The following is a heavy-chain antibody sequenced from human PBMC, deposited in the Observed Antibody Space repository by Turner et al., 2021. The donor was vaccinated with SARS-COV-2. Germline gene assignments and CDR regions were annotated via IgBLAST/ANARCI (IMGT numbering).Heavy chain of an antibody. V-gene: IGHV3-30*18. Sequence: QVQLVESGGGVVQPGRSLTHSCAASGFTFSTYGMHWVRQAPGKGLEWVAVISYDGTNKYYLDSVRGRFTISRDNSKNTLYLQMNSLRADDTAVFYCAKQRDGYNSPFDYWGQGALVSVSS. D-gene: IGHD1-1*01. CDR3: AKQRDGYNSPFDY. CDR2: ISYDGTNK. J-gene: IGHJ4*02. CDR1: GFTFSTYG.